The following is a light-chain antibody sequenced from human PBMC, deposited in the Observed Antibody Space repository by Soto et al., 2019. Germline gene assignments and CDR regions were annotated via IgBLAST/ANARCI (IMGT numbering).Light chain of an antibody. V-gene: IGKV1-9*01. CDR1: QDITNS. J-gene: IGKJ5*01. CDR3: QQINSYPFT. Sequence: EIQLTQSPSFLSASAGDRITITCRASQDITNSLAWYHQKPGKAPKFLISTASTLQSGVPSRFSGTCSGTEFTLTISGLQPEDSASYCCQQINSYPFTFGQGTRLE. CDR2: TAS.